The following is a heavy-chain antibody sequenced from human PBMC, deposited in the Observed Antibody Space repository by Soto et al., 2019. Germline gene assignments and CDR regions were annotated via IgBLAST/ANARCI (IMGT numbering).Heavy chain of an antibody. Sequence: QVQLQESGPGLVKPSQTLSLTCTVSGGSISSGDYYWSWIRQPPGKGLEWIGYIYYSGSTYYNPSLKSRVTISLDTSKNQFSLKLSSVTAADTAVYHCARDFRYCSGGSCPDYYYYGMDVWGQGTTVTVSS. CDR1: GGSISSGDYY. CDR3: ARDFRYCSGGSCPDYYYYGMDV. V-gene: IGHV4-30-4*01. D-gene: IGHD2-15*01. J-gene: IGHJ6*02. CDR2: IYYSGST.